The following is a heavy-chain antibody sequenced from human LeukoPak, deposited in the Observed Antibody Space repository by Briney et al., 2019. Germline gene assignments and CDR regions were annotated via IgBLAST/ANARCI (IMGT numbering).Heavy chain of an antibody. Sequence: ASVKVSCKAPGYTFTSYYMHWVRQAPGQGLEWMGIINPSGGSTSYAQKFQGRVTMTRDTSTSTVYMELSSLRSEDTAVYYCAREQEYDFWSGCHFDYWGQGTLVTVSS. D-gene: IGHD3-3*01. J-gene: IGHJ4*02. CDR3: AREQEYDFWSGCHFDY. CDR1: GYTFTSYY. V-gene: IGHV1-46*01. CDR2: INPSGGST.